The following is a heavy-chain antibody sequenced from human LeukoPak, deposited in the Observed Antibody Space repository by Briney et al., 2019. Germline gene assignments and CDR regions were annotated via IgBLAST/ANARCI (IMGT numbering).Heavy chain of an antibody. V-gene: IGHV4-31*03. Sequence: SQTLSLTCTVSGGSISSGGYYWSWIRQHPGKGLEWIGYIYYSGSTYYNPSLKSRVTISVDTSKSQFSLKLSSVTAADTAVYYCARDKRITMVRGVISQFDYWGQGTLVTVS. J-gene: IGHJ4*02. CDR1: GGSISSGGYY. CDR3: ARDKRITMVRGVISQFDY. CDR2: IYYSGST. D-gene: IGHD3-10*01.